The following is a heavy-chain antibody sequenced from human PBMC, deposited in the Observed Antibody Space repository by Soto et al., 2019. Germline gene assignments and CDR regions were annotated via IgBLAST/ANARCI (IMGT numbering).Heavy chain of an antibody. CDR3: AKQQMGVIRALDY. Sequence: QPGGSLRLSCAASGFTFSNYAMSWIRQAPGKGLEWVSTIRETGNTYYADSVRGRFATSRDNSESTLYLQMSSLRAEDTAVYYCAKQQMGVIRALDYWGQGTLVTVSS. CDR1: GFTFSNYA. J-gene: IGHJ4*02. D-gene: IGHD1-26*01. CDR2: IRETGNT. V-gene: IGHV3-23*01.